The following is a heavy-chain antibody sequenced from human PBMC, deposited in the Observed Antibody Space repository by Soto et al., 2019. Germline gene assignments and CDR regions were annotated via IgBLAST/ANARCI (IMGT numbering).Heavy chain of an antibody. CDR1: GFTFSSYS. J-gene: IGHJ6*03. CDR3: ARGYGVVIISANHYYMDV. D-gene: IGHD3-3*01. V-gene: IGHV3-21*01. Sequence: GGSLRLSCAASGFTFSSYSMNWVRQAPGKGLEWVSSISSSSSYIYYADSVKGRFTISRDNAKTSLYLQMNSLRAEDTAVYYCARGYGVVIISANHYYMDVWGKGTTVTVSS. CDR2: ISSSSSYI.